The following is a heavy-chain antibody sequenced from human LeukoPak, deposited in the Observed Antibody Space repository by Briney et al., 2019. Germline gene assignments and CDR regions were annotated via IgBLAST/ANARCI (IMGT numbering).Heavy chain of an antibody. D-gene: IGHD1-26*01. V-gene: IGHV4-34*01. CDR2: INHSGST. J-gene: IGHJ4*02. Sequence: PSETLSLTCAVYGGSFSGYYWSWIRQPPGKGLEWIGEINHSGSTNYNPSLKSRVTISVDTSKNQFSLKLNSVTAADTAVYYCARVFARYSGSFWGQGTLVTVSS. CDR1: GGSFSGYY. CDR3: ARVFARYSGSF.